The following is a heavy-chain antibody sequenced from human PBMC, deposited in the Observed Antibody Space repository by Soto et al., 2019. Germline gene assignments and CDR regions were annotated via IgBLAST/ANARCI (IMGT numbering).Heavy chain of an antibody. Sequence: EVQLVESGGGLVQPGASLILSCAASGFTFSSYSMNWFRQAPGKGLEWVSYISSSSSTIYYADSVKGRGTISRDNAKNSLYLQMNSLRAADTAVYYCARELGFGESPLVYWGQGTLVTVSS. D-gene: IGHD3-10*01. J-gene: IGHJ4*02. CDR1: GFTFSSYS. CDR3: ARELGFGESPLVY. V-gene: IGHV3-48*01. CDR2: ISSSSSTI.